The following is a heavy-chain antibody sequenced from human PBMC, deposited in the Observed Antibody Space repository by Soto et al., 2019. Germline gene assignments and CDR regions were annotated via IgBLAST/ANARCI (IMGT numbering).Heavy chain of an antibody. Sequence: ASVKVSCKASGYTFTSCYIHWVRQAPGQGLEWMGIINPSGGSTSYAQKFQGRVTMTRDTSTSTVYMELSSLRSEDTAVYYCARDFVRKYYDSSGYYYNYFDYWGQGTLVTVSS. CDR3: ARDFVRKYYDSSGYYYNYFDY. V-gene: IGHV1-46*01. D-gene: IGHD3-22*01. J-gene: IGHJ4*02. CDR1: GYTFTSCY. CDR2: INPSGGST.